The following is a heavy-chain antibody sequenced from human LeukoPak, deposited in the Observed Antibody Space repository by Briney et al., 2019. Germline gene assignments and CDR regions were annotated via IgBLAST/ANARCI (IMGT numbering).Heavy chain of an antibody. D-gene: IGHD1-26*01. V-gene: IGHV3-30*03. CDR1: GFTFSNYG. CDR3: ARDRHSGSFYGYFDY. Sequence: GGSLRLSCAASGFTFSNYGMHWVRQAPGKGLEWVALLVYDGFYKYYADSVKGRFTISRDDSRNTLYLQMNSLRAEDTAVYYCARDRHSGSFYGYFDYWGQGTLVTVSS. J-gene: IGHJ4*02. CDR2: LVYDGFYK.